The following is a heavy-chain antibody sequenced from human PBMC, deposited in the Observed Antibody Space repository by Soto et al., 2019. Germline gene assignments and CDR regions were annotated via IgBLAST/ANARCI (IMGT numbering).Heavy chain of an antibody. Sequence: ASVKVSCKASGYTFTSYSMHWVRQAPGQGLEWMGIINPSSGRTSYAQNFQGRVTMASDTSTSIVYMEMSSLKSEDTAVYYCARDHNFGFILYAMDVWGQGTTVTVSS. D-gene: IGHD2-15*01. CDR1: GYTFTSYS. CDR2: INPSSGRT. V-gene: IGHV1-46*01. CDR3: ARDHNFGFILYAMDV. J-gene: IGHJ6*02.